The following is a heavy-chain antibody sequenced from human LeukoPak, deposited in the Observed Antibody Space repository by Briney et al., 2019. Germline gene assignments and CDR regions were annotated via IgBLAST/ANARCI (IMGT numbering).Heavy chain of an antibody. Sequence: PPETLSLTRAVYGGSLSGYYWRRIRQPPRKGLEWIGEINHSGSTNYNPSLKSRVTISVDTSKNQFSLKLSSVTAADTAVYYCARAQSATRDVWGKGTTVTVSS. D-gene: IGHD1-1*01. V-gene: IGHV4-34*01. CDR1: GGSLSGYY. CDR3: ARAQSATRDV. J-gene: IGHJ6*04. CDR2: INHSGST.